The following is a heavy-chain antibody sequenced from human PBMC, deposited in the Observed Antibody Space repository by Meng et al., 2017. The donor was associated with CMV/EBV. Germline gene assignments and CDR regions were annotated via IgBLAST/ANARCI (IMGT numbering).Heavy chain of an antibody. J-gene: IGHJ4*02. V-gene: IGHV4-4*07. Sequence: GPLQSSGPDRVKPSETLALTCTVAGGSISSYYWSWIRQPAGKGLEWIGRIYTSGSTNYNPSLKSRVTMSVDTSKNQFSLKLSSVTAADTAVYYCARVLRWNGVIDYWGQGTLVTVSS. CDR3: ARVLRWNGVIDY. D-gene: IGHD4-23*01. CDR1: GGSISSYY. CDR2: IYTSGST.